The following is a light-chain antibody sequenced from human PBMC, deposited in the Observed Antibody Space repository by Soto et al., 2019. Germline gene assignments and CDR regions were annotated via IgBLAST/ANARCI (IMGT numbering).Light chain of an antibody. CDR3: QQYNSYSWT. J-gene: IGKJ1*01. CDR1: QSISNW. V-gene: IGKV1-5*03. CDR2: KAS. Sequence: DIKRTQYPNTVSASVGDRITITRRASQSISNWLAWYQQRRGKAPKLXIYKASNLASGVPSRFSGSGSGTEFTLIISSLQPDDFATYYCQQYNSYSWTFGQGTKVDIK.